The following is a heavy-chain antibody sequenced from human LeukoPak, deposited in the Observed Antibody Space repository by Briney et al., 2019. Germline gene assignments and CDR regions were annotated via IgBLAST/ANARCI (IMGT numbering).Heavy chain of an antibody. D-gene: IGHD6-19*01. CDR3: ARGVDSSGWYGGPFDY. V-gene: IGHV3-53*01. Sequence: GGSLRLSCAASGFTVSSNYMSWVRQAPGKGLEWVSVIYSGGSTYYADSVKGRFTISGDNSKNTLYLQMNSLRAEDTAVYYCARGVDSSGWYGGPFDYWGQGTLVTVSS. CDR1: GFTVSSNY. J-gene: IGHJ4*02. CDR2: IYSGGST.